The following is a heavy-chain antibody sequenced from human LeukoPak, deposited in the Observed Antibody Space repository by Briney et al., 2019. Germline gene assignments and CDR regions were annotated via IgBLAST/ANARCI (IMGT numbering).Heavy chain of an antibody. V-gene: IGHV4-59*12. D-gene: IGHD6-19*01. CDR1: GGSISNYY. CDR3: AREQSASSRYYFDY. CDR2: IYYSGST. Sequence: SETLSLTCTVSGGSISNYYWSWIRQPPGKGLEWIGDIYYSGSTNYNPSLKSRVTISVDTSKNLFSLNLSSVTAADTAVYYCAREQSASSRYYFDYWGLGTLVSVSS. J-gene: IGHJ4*02.